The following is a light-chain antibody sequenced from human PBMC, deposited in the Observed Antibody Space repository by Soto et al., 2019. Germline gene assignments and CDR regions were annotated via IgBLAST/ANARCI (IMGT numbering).Light chain of an antibody. V-gene: IGLV2-14*01. CDR2: DVT. CDR3: SSYTTSSSYV. J-gene: IGLJ1*01. CDR1: SSDVGGYIY. Sequence: QSVRARPASVYGSPGQSITISCTGSSSDVGGYIYVSWYQQHPGKAPKLMIYDVTSRPSGVSYRFSGSKSGNTASLTISGLQAEDEADYYCSSYTTSSSYVFGTGSKVTV.